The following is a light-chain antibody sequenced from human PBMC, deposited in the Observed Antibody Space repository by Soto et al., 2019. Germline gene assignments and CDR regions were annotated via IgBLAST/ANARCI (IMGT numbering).Light chain of an antibody. CDR3: QQYNDWPPIT. Sequence: ETVMTQSPAILSLSPGERATLSCRASQNIGSNVAWYQQKPGLAPRLLIYGASIRATDIPARFSGSGSGTDFTLTISGLQSEDVAVYLCQQYNDWPPITFGQGTRLEIK. J-gene: IGKJ5*01. CDR2: GAS. V-gene: IGKV3-15*01. CDR1: QNIGSN.